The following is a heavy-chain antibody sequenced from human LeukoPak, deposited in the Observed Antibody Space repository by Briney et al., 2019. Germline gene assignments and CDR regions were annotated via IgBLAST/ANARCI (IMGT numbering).Heavy chain of an antibody. CDR3: ARDESGGSYANY. J-gene: IGHJ4*02. Sequence: GGSLRLSCGGSGFTFSSYWMSWVRQAPGKGLEWVANIKKEGSEKYYVDSVKGRFTISRDNAKNSLYLQMNSLRAEDTALYYCARDESGGSYANYWGQGTLVTVSS. D-gene: IGHD2-15*01. V-gene: IGHV3-7*03. CDR1: GFTFSSYW. CDR2: IKKEGSEK.